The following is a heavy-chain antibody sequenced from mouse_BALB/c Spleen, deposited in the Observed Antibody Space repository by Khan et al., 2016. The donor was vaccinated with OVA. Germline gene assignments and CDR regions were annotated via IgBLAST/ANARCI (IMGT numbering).Heavy chain of an antibody. CDR1: GYTFTNYG. CDR3: TSRAIYYGYFDV. CDR2: INTNTGEP. D-gene: IGHD2-1*01. V-gene: IGHV9-3*02. Sequence: QIQLVQSGPELKKPGETVKISCKASGYTFTNYGMNWVKQAPGKGLKWMGWINTNTGEPTYAEEFKGRFAFSLETSASTAYLQINNLKHEDTATYYCTSRAIYYGYFDVWGAGTTVTVSS. J-gene: IGHJ1*01.